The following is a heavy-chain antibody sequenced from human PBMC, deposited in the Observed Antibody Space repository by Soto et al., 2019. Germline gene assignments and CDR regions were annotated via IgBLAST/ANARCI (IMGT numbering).Heavy chain of an antibody. D-gene: IGHD3-10*01. J-gene: IGHJ4*02. V-gene: IGHV4-34*01. CDR3: ARGVPGTPGSYYKSNFDD. Sequence: QVQLQQWGAGLLKPSETLSLTCAVYGGSFGNHYWTWIRQSPGKGLAWFWEVHHSGGTSYNPSLKSRVTRSIDTSRNEVPLNLSSVTAADTAVYYCARGVPGTPGSYYKSNFDDWGQGTLVTVSS. CDR2: VHHSGGT. CDR1: GGSFGNHY.